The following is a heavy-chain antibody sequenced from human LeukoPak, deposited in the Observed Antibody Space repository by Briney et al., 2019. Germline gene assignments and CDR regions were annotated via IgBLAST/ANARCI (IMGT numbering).Heavy chain of an antibody. CDR1: GGTFSSYV. J-gene: IGHJ3*02. CDR2: IIPLLGMT. CDR3: APDGFDI. V-gene: IGHV1-69*04. Sequence: SVKVSCKASGGTFSSYVIIWLRQVPGQGFEWMGRIIPLLGMTNYAQQFEGRVTFIADKSSSTVYMELSSLTSEDTAVYYCAPDGFDIWGQGTVVTVSS.